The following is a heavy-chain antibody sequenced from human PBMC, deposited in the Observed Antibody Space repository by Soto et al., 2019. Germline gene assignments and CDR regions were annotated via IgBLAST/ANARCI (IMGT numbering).Heavy chain of an antibody. Sequence: PSETLSLTCTVSGGSISSYYWSWIRQPPGKGLEWIGYIYYSGSTNYNPSLKSRVTISVDTSKNQFSLKLSSVTAADTAVYYCARVFRGIAAAGTFLFDYWGQGTLVTVSS. J-gene: IGHJ4*02. CDR2: IYYSGST. CDR1: GGSISSYY. D-gene: IGHD6-13*01. CDR3: ARVFRGIAAAGTFLFDY. V-gene: IGHV4-59*01.